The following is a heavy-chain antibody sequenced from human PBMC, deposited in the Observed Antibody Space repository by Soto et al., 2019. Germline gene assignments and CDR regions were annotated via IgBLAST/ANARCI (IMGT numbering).Heavy chain of an antibody. J-gene: IGHJ6*02. Sequence: QVQLVQSGAEEKKPGASVKVSCKASGYTFTSYAIHWVRQAPGQRLEWMGWINAGNGNTKYSQKFQGRVTITRHTSASTAYIDLSNLRSEDTAEYYCASRRIQLEPYGMDVWGQGTTVTVSS. CDR2: INAGNGNT. V-gene: IGHV1-3*05. CDR1: GYTFTSYA. CDR3: ASRRIQLEPYGMDV. D-gene: IGHD1-1*01.